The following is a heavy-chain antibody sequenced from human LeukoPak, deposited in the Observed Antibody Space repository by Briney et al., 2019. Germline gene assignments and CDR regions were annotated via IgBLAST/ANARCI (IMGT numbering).Heavy chain of an antibody. D-gene: IGHD3-3*01. Sequence: GGSLRLSCAASGFTFSSYGMSWVRQAPGKGLEWVSAISGSGGSTYYADSVKGRFTISRDNSKNTLYLQMNSLRAEDTAVYYCAKNLHPFFWPQTDFDYWGQGTLVTVSS. CDR2: ISGSGGST. V-gene: IGHV3-23*01. CDR3: AKNLHPFFWPQTDFDY. J-gene: IGHJ4*02. CDR1: GFTFSSYG.